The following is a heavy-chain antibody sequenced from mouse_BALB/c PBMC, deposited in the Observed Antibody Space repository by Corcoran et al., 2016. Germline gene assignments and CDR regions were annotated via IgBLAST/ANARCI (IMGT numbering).Heavy chain of an antibody. CDR1: GFDFSRYW. CDR2: INPDSGTT. CDR3: ARNYDRGFDY. V-gene: IGHV4-1*02. J-gene: IGHJ2*01. Sequence: EVKLLESGGGLVQPGGSLKLSCAASGFDFSRYWMSWVRQAPGKGLEWIGEINPDSGTTNYTPSLKDKFIISGDNAKNTLYLQMRKVRSEDTALYYCARNYDRGFDYWGQGTTLTVSS. D-gene: IGHD2-4*01.